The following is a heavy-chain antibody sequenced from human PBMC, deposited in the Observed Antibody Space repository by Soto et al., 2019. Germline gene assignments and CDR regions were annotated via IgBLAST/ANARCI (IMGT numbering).Heavy chain of an antibody. CDR3: AKGAGWFGELLSVDYYYYGMDV. D-gene: IGHD3-10*01. V-gene: IGHV3-23*01. CDR1: GFIFSSYA. CDR2: ISGSGTTT. Sequence: HPGGSLRLSCAASGFIFSSYALSWVRQAPGKGLEWVSAISGSGTTTYYADSVKGRFTFSRDNSKNMLYLQMNSLRAEDTAVYYCAKGAGWFGELLSVDYYYYGMDVWGQGTTVTVSS. J-gene: IGHJ6*02.